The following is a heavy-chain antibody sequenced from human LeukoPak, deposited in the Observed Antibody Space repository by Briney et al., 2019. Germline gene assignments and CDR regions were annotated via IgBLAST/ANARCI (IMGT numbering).Heavy chain of an antibody. CDR2: IYYSGST. J-gene: IGHJ4*02. Sequence: SETLSLTCTVSGGSISSSSYYWGWIRQPPGKGLEWIGSIYYSGSTYYNPSLKSRVTISVDTSKNQFSLKLSSVTAADTAVYYCATHGHYYGSGSYHYYFDYWGQGTLVTVSS. CDR3: ATHGHYYGSGSYHYYFDY. CDR1: GGSISSSSYY. V-gene: IGHV4-39*07. D-gene: IGHD3-10*01.